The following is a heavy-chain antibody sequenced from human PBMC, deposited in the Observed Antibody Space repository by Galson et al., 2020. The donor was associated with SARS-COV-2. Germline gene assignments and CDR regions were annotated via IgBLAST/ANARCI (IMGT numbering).Heavy chain of an antibody. CDR3: ARGFWES. J-gene: IGHJ4*02. V-gene: IGHV4-59*01. CDR1: RGSISGYY. Sequence: SETLSLTCTVSRGSISGYYWSWIRQPPGKGLELIGYIFYSGSTNYNPSLKSRVTISVDTSKNQFSLRLSSVTAADTAVYYCARGFWESWGQGTLVTVSS. CDR2: IFYSGST. D-gene: IGHD3-10*01.